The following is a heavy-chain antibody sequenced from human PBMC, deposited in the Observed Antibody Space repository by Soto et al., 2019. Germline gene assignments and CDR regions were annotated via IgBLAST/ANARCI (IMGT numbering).Heavy chain of an antibody. CDR1: GFTFSSYA. Sequence: EVQLVESGGGLVQPGGSLRLSCAASGFTFSSYAMHWVRQAPGKGLEYVSAISSNGGSTYYANSVKGRFTISRDNSKNTLYLQMGSLITEDMAVYYCARQGSSGYYFDYWGQGTLVTVSS. D-gene: IGHD3-22*01. J-gene: IGHJ4*02. V-gene: IGHV3-64*01. CDR3: ARQGSSGYYFDY. CDR2: ISSNGGST.